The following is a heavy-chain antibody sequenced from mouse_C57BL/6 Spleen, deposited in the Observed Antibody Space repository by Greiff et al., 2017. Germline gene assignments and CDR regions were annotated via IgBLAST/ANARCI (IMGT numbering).Heavy chain of an antibody. D-gene: IGHD1-1*01. CDR2: IRNKANGYTT. Sequence: VMLVESGGGLVQPGVSLSLSCAASGFTFTDYYMSWVRQPPGKALEWLGFIRNKANGYTTEYSASVKGRFTISRDNSQSILYLQMNALRAEDSATYYCARYGSSYWFAYWSQGTLVTVSA. CDR1: GFTFTDYY. J-gene: IGHJ3*01. V-gene: IGHV7-3*01. CDR3: ARYGSSYWFAY.